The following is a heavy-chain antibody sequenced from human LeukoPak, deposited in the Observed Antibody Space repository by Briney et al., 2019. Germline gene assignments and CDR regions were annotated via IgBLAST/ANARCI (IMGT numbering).Heavy chain of an antibody. CDR1: GGSFSGYY. J-gene: IGHJ3*02. CDR2: INHSGST. CDR3: ARYRIAVADAFDI. Sequence: SETLSLTCAVYGGSFSGYYWSWIRQPPGKGLEWIGEINHSGSTNYNPSLKSRVTISVDTSKNQFSLKLSSVTAADTAVYYCARYRIAVADAFDIWGQGTMVTVSS. V-gene: IGHV4-34*01. D-gene: IGHD6-13*01.